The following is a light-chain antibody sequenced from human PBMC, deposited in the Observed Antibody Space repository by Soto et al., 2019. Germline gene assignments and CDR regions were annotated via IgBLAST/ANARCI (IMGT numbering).Light chain of an antibody. J-gene: IGKJ1*01. CDR1: QSISSW. CDR2: GAS. CDR3: QPYNSYRP. V-gene: IGKV1-5*01. Sequence: DIQMTQSPSALSASVGDRVTITCRASQSISSWLAWYQQKPGKAPKLLIYGASSLESGVPSRFSGSGSGTEFTLTISSLQPDDFATYYCQPYNSYRPFGQGTKVDIK.